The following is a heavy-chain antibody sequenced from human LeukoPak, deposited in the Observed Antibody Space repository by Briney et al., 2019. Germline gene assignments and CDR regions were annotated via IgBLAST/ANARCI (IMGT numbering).Heavy chain of an antibody. V-gene: IGHV3-23*01. D-gene: IGHD3-22*01. CDR2: ISGSGGST. CDR3: AKYPLGDYDSSGYYGY. Sequence: GGSLRLSCAASGFTFSSYAMSWVRQAPGKGLEWVSAISGSGGSTYYADSVKGRLTISRDNSKNTLYLQMNSLRAEDTAVYYCAKYPLGDYDSSGYYGYWGQGTLVTVSS. CDR1: GFTFSSYA. J-gene: IGHJ4*02.